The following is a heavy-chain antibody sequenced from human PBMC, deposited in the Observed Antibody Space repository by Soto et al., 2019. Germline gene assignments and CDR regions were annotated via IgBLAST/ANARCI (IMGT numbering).Heavy chain of an antibody. V-gene: IGHV4-59*01. D-gene: IGHD6-19*01. CDR2: IYYSGST. CDR1: GGSISSYY. Sequence: SETLSLTCTVSGGSISSYYWSWIRQPPGKGLEWIGYIYYSGSTNYNPSLKSRVTISVDTSKNQFSLKLSSVTAADTAVYYCARSGSGWYGERGYFDYWGQGTLVTVSS. CDR3: ARSGSGWYGERGYFDY. J-gene: IGHJ4*02.